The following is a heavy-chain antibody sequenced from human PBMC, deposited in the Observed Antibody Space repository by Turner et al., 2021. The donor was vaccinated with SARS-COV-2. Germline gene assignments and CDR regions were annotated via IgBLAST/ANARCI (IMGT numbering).Heavy chain of an antibody. J-gene: IGHJ3*02. CDR1: GFTFSSYT. D-gene: IGHD3-22*01. CDR2: ISSSSSYI. V-gene: IGHV3-21*01. Sequence: EVQLVESGGGLVKPGGSLRLSCAASGFTFSSYTLDWVRQAPGKWLEWVSSISSSSSYIYYADSVKGRFTISRDNAKNSQYLQMNSLRAEDTAVFYSARQGDYYDSSGYYPDAFDIWGQGTMVTVSS. CDR3: ARQGDYYDSSGYYPDAFDI.